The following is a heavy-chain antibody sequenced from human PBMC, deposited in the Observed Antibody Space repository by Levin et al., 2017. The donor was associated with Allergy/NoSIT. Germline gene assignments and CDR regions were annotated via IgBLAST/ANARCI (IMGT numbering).Heavy chain of an antibody. CDR3: ARSKLRYFDWLSTAFAFDI. V-gene: IGHV3-30-3*01. D-gene: IGHD3-9*01. CDR1: GFTFSSYA. Sequence: SCAASGFTFSSYAMHWVRQAPGKGLEWVAVISYDGSNKYYADSVKGRFTISRDNSKNTLYLQMNSLRAEDTAVYYCARSKLRYFDWLSTAFAFDIWGQGTMVTVSS. CDR2: ISYDGSNK. J-gene: IGHJ3*02.